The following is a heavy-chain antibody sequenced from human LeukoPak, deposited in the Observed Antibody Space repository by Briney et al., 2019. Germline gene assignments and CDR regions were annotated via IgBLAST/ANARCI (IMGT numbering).Heavy chain of an antibody. CDR3: ARVPFGVISYYYYMDV. Sequence: GGSLRLSCAASGFTFSNYWMNWVRQAPGKGLEWVANINQDGSEKYYVDSVKGRFTISRDNAKNSLYLQMNSLRAEDTAVYYCARVPFGVISYYYYMDVWGKGTTVTISS. V-gene: IGHV3-7*01. CDR2: INQDGSEK. D-gene: IGHD3-10*01. J-gene: IGHJ6*03. CDR1: GFTFSNYW.